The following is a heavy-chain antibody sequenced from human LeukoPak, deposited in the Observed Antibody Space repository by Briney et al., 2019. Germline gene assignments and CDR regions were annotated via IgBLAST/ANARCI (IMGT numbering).Heavy chain of an antibody. CDR2: INPNSGGT. CDR1: GYTFTNYG. V-gene: IGHV1-2*06. D-gene: IGHD3-22*01. J-gene: IGHJ1*01. Sequence: ASVKVSCKASGYTFTNYGISWVRQAPGQGLEWMGRINPNSGGTNYAQNFQGRVTMTRDTSISTAYMELSRLTSDDTAVYYCASLTDYSDSRDYYGSEYFQHWGQGTLVTVSS. CDR3: ASLTDYSDSRDYYGSEYFQH.